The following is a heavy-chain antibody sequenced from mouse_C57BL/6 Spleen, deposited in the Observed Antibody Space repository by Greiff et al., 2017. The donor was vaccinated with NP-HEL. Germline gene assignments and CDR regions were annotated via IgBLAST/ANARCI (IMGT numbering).Heavy chain of an antibody. CDR3: ARGYDQYYFDY. J-gene: IGHJ2*01. D-gene: IGHD2-3*01. CDR1: GYTFTSYW. Sequence: QVQLQQPGAELVMPGASVKLSCKASGYTFTSYWMHWVKQRPGQGLAWIGEIDPSDSYTNYNQKFKGKSTLTVDKSSSTAYMQLSSLTSEDSAVYYCARGYDQYYFDYWGQGTTLTVSS. CDR2: IDPSDSYT. V-gene: IGHV1-69*01.